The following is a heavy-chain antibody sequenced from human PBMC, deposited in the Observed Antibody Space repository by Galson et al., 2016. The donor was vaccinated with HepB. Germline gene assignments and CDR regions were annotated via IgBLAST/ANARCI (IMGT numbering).Heavy chain of an antibody. CDR3: ARDQLVAASWFDP. J-gene: IGHJ5*02. V-gene: IGHV3-30-3*01. D-gene: IGHD2-15*01. CDR2: ISNDGSNN. CDR1: GFTFGSYT. Sequence: SLRLSCAASGFTFGSYTMHWVRQAPGKGLEWVGFISNDGSNNYHADSLKGRFTISRDNTKDTLYLQMNSLTNEDTAVYYCARDQLVAASWFDPWGQGTLVTVPS.